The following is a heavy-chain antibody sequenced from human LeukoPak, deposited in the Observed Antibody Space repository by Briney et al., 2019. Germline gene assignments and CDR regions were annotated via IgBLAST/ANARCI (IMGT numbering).Heavy chain of an antibody. D-gene: IGHD3-22*01. Sequence: ASVKVSCKASGYTFTSYDINWVRQATGQGLEWMGWINPNSGGTNYAQKFQGRVTMTRDTSISTAYMELSRLRSDDTAVYYCARRKYYYDSSGYSFDYWGQGTLVTVSS. CDR1: GYTFTSYD. V-gene: IGHV1-2*02. J-gene: IGHJ4*02. CDR3: ARRKYYYDSSGYSFDY. CDR2: INPNSGGT.